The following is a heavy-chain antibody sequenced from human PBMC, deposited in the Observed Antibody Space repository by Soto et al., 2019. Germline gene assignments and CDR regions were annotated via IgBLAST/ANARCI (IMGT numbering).Heavy chain of an antibody. CDR2: INAGNGNT. CDR1: GYTFTSCA. V-gene: IGHV1-3*01. D-gene: IGHD2-15*01. CDR3: ARILRYCSGGSCDY. Sequence: ASVEVSCKXSGYTFTSCAIHWVRQAPGQRLEWLGWINAGNGNTKYSQKFQGRVTITRDTSASTAYMELSSLRSEDTAVYYCARILRYCSGGSCDYWGQGTLVTVSS. J-gene: IGHJ4*02.